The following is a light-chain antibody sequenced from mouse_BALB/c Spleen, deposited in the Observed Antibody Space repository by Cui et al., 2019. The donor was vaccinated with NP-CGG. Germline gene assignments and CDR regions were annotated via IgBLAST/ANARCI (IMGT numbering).Light chain of an antibody. J-gene: IGLJ1*01. Sequence: QAVVSKESALTTSPGETVTLTCRSSTGAVTSYNYANWVQEEPDHLFTGLIGGTNNRTPGVPARFSGYLIKDKAALTITGAQTEDEAIYFCGLWYNNHWVFGGGTKLTVL. CDR2: GTN. V-gene: IGLV1*01. CDR3: GLWYNNHWV. CDR1: TGAVTSYNY.